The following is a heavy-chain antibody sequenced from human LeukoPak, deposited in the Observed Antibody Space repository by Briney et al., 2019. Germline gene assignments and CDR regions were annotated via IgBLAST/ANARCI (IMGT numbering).Heavy chain of an antibody. D-gene: IGHD4-23*01. CDR3: AKDPTVVTPSYFDY. V-gene: IGHV3-23*01. Sequence: GGSLRLSCAASGFTFNSYVMSWVRQAPGKGLEWVSAINGGGSNTYYADSVKGRFTISRDNSKNTLYLQMNSLRAEDTAVYYCAKDPTVVTPSYFDYWGQGTLVTVSS. CDR2: INGGGSNT. CDR1: GFTFNSYV. J-gene: IGHJ4*02.